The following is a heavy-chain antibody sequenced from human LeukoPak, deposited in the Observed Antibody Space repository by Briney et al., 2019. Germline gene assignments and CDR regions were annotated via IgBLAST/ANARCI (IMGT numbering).Heavy chain of an antibody. CDR3: ARSSAGSGSPTDAFDI. V-gene: IGHV4-34*01. Sequence: SETLSLTCAVYGGSFSGYYWSWIRQPPGKGLEWIGEINHSGSTNYNPSLKSRVTISVDTSKNQFSLKLSPVTAADTAVYYCARSSAGSGSPTDAFDIWGQGTMVTVSS. J-gene: IGHJ3*02. CDR2: INHSGST. D-gene: IGHD1-26*01. CDR1: GGSFSGYY.